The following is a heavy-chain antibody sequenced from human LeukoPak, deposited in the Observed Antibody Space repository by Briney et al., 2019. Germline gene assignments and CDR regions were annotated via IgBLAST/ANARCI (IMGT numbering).Heavy chain of an antibody. J-gene: IGHJ4*02. V-gene: IGHV1-69*04. CDR3: AREAAAGDFDY. Sequence: ASVKVSCKASGGTFSSYAISWVRQAPGQGLEWMGRIIPILGIANYAQKFQGRVTITADKSTSTAYMELSSLRSEDTAVYYCAREAAAGDFDYWGQGTLVTVSS. CDR1: GGTFSSYA. CDR2: IIPILGIA. D-gene: IGHD6-13*01.